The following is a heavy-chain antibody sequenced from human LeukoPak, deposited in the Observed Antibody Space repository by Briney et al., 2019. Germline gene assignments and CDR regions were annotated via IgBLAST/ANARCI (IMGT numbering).Heavy chain of an antibody. CDR2: INPNSGGT. D-gene: IGHD1-26*01. V-gene: IGHV1-2*02. J-gene: IGHJ4*02. Sequence: GASVKVSCKASGYTFTGYYMHWVRQAPGQGLEWMGWINPNSGGTNYAQKFQGRVTMTRDTSISTAYMELSRLRSDDTAVYYCARGTLYSGRYLSFGYWGQGTLVTVSS. CDR1: GYTFTGYY. CDR3: ARGTLYSGRYLSFGY.